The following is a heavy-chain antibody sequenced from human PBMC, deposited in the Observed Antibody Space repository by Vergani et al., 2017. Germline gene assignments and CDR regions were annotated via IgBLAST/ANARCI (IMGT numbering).Heavy chain of an antibody. Sequence: QVQLVESGGGVVQPGASVKVSCKASGYTFTSYGISWVRQAPGQGLEWMGWISAYNGNTNYAQKLQGRVTMTTDTSTSTAYMELRSLRSDDTAVYYCARGGRYCSSTSCYTRYFDYWSQGTLVTVSS. CDR1: GYTFTSYG. CDR2: ISAYNGNT. V-gene: IGHV1-18*01. D-gene: IGHD2-2*02. CDR3: ARGGRYCSSTSCYTRYFDY. J-gene: IGHJ4*02.